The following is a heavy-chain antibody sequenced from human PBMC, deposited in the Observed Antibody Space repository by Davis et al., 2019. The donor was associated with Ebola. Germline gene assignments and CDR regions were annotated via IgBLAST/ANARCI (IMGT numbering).Heavy chain of an antibody. D-gene: IGHD6-19*01. CDR3: ARLSSGWYGDDY. CDR1: GGSFSGYY. Sequence: MPSETLSLTCAVYGGSFSGYYWSWIRQPPGKGLEWIGSIYYSGSTNYNPSLKSRVTISVDTSKNQFSLKLSSVTAADTAVYYCARLSSGWYGDDYWGQGTLVTVSS. J-gene: IGHJ4*02. CDR2: IYYSGST. V-gene: IGHV4-34*01.